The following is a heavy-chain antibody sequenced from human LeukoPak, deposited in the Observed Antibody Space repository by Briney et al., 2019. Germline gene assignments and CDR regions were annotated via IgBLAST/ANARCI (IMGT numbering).Heavy chain of an antibody. Sequence: GGSLRLSCAASGFTVSFNYMSWVRQAPGKGLEWVSAISGSGGSTYYADSVKGRFTISRDNSKNTLYLQMNSLRAEDTAVYYCAKGVTRWETKLNRLDYWGQGTLVTVSS. J-gene: IGHJ4*02. CDR1: GFTVSFNY. CDR3: AKGVTRWETKLNRLDY. D-gene: IGHD4-23*01. CDR2: ISGSGGST. V-gene: IGHV3-23*01.